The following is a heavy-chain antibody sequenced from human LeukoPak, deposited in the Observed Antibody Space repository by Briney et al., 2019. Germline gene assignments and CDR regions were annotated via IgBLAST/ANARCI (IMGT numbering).Heavy chain of an antibody. CDR1: GFTFSSYA. Sequence: PGGSLRLSCAASGFTFSSYAMSWVRQAPGKGLEWVSATSGSGGSTYYADSVKGRFTISRDNSKNTLYLQMNSLRAEDTAVYYCAKFASLLRYFDWLPPCGMDVWGQGTTVTVSS. V-gene: IGHV3-23*01. CDR2: TSGSGGST. CDR3: AKFASLLRYFDWLPPCGMDV. J-gene: IGHJ6*02. D-gene: IGHD3-9*01.